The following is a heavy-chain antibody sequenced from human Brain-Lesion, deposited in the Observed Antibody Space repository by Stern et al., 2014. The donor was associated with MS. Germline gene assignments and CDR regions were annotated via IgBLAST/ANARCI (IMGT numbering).Heavy chain of an antibody. CDR1: GYTLTELS. CDR3: ATLSPGAGGNYYRHFDY. Sequence: QVQLVQSGAEAKKPGASGKVSCKVSGYTLTELSMHWVRQAPRKGIEWMGGFDPEDGETIYAQKFQGRVSMTEDTSTDTAYMELSSLRSEDTAVYYCATLSPGAGGNYYRHFDYWGQGTLVTVSS. CDR2: FDPEDGET. V-gene: IGHV1-24*01. J-gene: IGHJ4*02. D-gene: IGHD1-26*01.